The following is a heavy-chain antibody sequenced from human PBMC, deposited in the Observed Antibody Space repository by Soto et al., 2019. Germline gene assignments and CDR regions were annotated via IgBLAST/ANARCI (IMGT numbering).Heavy chain of an antibody. D-gene: IGHD3-16*01. J-gene: IGHJ6*02. CDR2: IYPGDSDT. CDR1: GYSFTSYW. CDR3: ARRGSSDYYGMDV. Sequence: GESLKISCKGSGYSFTSYWIGWVLQIPWKGLEWMGIIYPGDSDTRYSPSFQGQVTISADKSISTAYLQWSSLKASDTAMYYCARRGSSDYYGMDVWGQGTTVTVSS. V-gene: IGHV5-51*01.